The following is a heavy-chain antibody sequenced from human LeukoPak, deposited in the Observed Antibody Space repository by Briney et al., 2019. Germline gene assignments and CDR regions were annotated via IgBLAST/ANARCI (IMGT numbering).Heavy chain of an antibody. D-gene: IGHD3-10*01. V-gene: IGHV4-38-2*02. CDR2: MYHSGST. CDR1: GYSISSGHY. Sequence: PSETLSLTCTVSGYSISSGHYWGWIRQPPGMGLEWIGSMYHSGSTYYNPPLKSRVTISEDTSKNQFSLKLRSVTVADTAVYYCARGPRFGELLWHWFDPWGQGTLVTVSS. J-gene: IGHJ5*02. CDR3: ARGPRFGELLWHWFDP.